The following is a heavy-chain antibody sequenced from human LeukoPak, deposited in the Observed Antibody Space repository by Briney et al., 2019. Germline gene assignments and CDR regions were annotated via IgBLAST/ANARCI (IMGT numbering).Heavy chain of an antibody. CDR2: ISYDGSNK. CDR1: GFTFSSYA. V-gene: IGHV3-30*04. CDR3: ARLQWELLTASDY. D-gene: IGHD1-26*01. J-gene: IGHJ4*02. Sequence: PGGSLRLSCAASGFTFSSYAMHWVRQAPGKGLEWVAVISYDGSNKYYADSVKGRFTISRDNSKNTLYLQMNSLRAEDTAVYYCARLQWELLTASDYWGQGTLVTVSS.